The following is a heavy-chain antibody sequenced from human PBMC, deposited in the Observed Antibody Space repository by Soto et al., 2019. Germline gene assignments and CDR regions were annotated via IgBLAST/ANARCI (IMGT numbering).Heavy chain of an antibody. J-gene: IGHJ6*03. V-gene: IGHV4-59*01. CDR1: GGSISSYY. Sequence: PSETLSLTCTVSGGSISSYYWSWIRQPPGKGLEWIGYIYYSGSTNYNPSLKSRVTISVDTSKNQFSLKLSSVTAADTAVYYCAREGLLWFGDYYYYMDVWGKGTTVTVSS. CDR3: AREGLLWFGDYYYYMDV. D-gene: IGHD3-10*01. CDR2: IYYSGST.